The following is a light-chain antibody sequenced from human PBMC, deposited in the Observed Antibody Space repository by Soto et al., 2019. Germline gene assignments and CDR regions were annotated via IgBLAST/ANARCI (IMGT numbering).Light chain of an antibody. CDR1: QSVGSN. V-gene: IGKV3-11*01. J-gene: IGKJ1*01. CDR2: DAS. Sequence: EIVLTQSPATLSLSPGERATLSCRASQSVGSNLAWYQQKPGQAPRLLIYDASNRATGIPARFSGSGSGTDFTLTISSLEPEDFAVYYCQQRSNWRWAFGQGTKVDIK. CDR3: QQRSNWRWA.